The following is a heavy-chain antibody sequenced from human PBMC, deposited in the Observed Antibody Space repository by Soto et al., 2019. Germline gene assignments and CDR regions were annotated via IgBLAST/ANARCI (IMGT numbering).Heavy chain of an antibody. CDR1: GYTLTELS. Sequence: ASVKVSCKVSGYTLTELSMHWVRQAPGKGLEWMGGFDPEDGETIYAQKFQGRVTMTEDTSTDTAYMELSSLRSEDTAVYYCATEGYSSSWTTRFDYWGQGTLVTVSS. CDR3: ATEGYSSSWTTRFDY. J-gene: IGHJ4*02. V-gene: IGHV1-24*01. CDR2: FDPEDGET. D-gene: IGHD6-13*01.